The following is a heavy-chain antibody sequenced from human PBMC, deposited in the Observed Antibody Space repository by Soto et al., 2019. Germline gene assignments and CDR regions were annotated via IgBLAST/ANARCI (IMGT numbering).Heavy chain of an antibody. CDR2: ISWNSGSI. Sequence: EVQLVESGGGLVQPGRSLRLSCAASGFTFDDYAMHWVRQAPGKGLEWVSGISWNSGSIGYADSVKGRFTISRDNAKNSLYPQMTSLRAEDTALYYCAKAGFWSGYYSLVDYWGQGTLVTVSS. J-gene: IGHJ4*02. V-gene: IGHV3-9*01. CDR3: AKAGFWSGYYSLVDY. CDR1: GFTFDDYA. D-gene: IGHD3-3*01.